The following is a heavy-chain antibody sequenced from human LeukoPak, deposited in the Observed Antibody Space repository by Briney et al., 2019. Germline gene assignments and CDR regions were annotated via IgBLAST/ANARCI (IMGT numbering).Heavy chain of an antibody. V-gene: IGHV3-48*04. D-gene: IGHD2-2*01. Sequence: GGSLRLSCAASGFTFSSYSMNWVRQAPGKGLEWVSYISCSSSTIYYADSVKGRFTISRDNAKNSLFLQMNSLRAEDTAVYYCARLPAYCSSTSCYYDYWGQGTLVTVSS. CDR3: ARLPAYCSSTSCYYDY. J-gene: IGHJ4*02. CDR1: GFTFSSYS. CDR2: ISCSSSTI.